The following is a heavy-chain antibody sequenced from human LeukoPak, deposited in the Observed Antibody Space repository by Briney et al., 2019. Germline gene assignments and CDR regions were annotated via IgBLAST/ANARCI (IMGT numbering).Heavy chain of an antibody. V-gene: IGHV1-69*05. CDR1: GGTFSSYA. Sequence: ASVKVSCKASGGTFSSYAISWVRQAPGQGLEWMGGIIPIFGTANYAQKFQGRVTITTDESTSTAYMELSSLRSEDTAVYYCARGISGRLLFDIWGQGTMVTVSS. J-gene: IGHJ3*02. D-gene: IGHD1-26*01. CDR2: IIPIFGTA. CDR3: ARGISGRLLFDI.